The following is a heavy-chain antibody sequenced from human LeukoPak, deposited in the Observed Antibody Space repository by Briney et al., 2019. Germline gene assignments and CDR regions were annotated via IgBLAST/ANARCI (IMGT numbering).Heavy chain of an antibody. J-gene: IGHJ4*02. CDR3: ARDGGFSCYSY. CDR1: GFTFSSYW. Sequence: GGSLRLSCAAPGFTFSSYWMTWVRQAPGKGLEWVANMNLDGSEKYYVDSVKGRFIISRDNAKNSLFLQMNSLIAEDTAVYYCARDGGFSCYSYWGQGTLVTVSS. CDR2: MNLDGSEK. V-gene: IGHV3-7*01. D-gene: IGHD2-15*01.